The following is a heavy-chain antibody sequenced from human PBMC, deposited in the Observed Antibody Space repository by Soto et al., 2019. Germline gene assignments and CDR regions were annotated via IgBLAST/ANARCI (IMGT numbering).Heavy chain of an antibody. J-gene: IGHJ3*02. CDR1: GGSFSGYF. D-gene: IGHD3-22*01. CDR3: ARDRSSGSLDAFDI. CDR2: IYTSGST. Sequence: QVQLQQWGAGLLKPSETLSLTCAVYGGSFSGYFLSWIRQPAGKGLEWIGRIYTSGSTNYNPSLKSRVTMSVDTSKNQFSLKLSSVTAADTAVYYCARDRSSGSLDAFDIWGQGTMVTVSS. V-gene: IGHV4-59*10.